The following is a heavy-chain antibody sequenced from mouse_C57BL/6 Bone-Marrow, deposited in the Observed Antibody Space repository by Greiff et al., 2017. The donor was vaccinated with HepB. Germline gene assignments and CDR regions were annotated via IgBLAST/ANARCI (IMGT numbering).Heavy chain of an antibody. CDR2: IHPNSGST. J-gene: IGHJ4*01. CDR3: ARAAQATRYAMDY. CDR1: GYTFTSYW. D-gene: IGHD3-2*02. V-gene: IGHV1-64*01. Sequence: LQQPGAELVKPGASVKLSCKASGYTFTSYWMHWVKQRPGQGLEWIGMIHPNSGSTNYNEKFKSKATLTVDKSSSTAYMQLSSLTSEDSAVYYCARAAQATRYAMDYWGQGTSVTVSS.